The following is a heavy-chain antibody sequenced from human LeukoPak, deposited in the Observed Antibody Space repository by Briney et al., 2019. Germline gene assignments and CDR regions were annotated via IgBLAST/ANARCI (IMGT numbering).Heavy chain of an antibody. J-gene: IGHJ3*02. CDR3: ARQGYDILTGYIDAFDI. Sequence: PSETLSLTCTVSGGSISSGDYYWSWIRQPPGKGLEWIGYIYYSGSTNYNPSLKSRVTISVDTSKNQFSLKLRSVTAADTAIYYCARQGYDILTGYIDAFDIWGQGTMVTVSS. D-gene: IGHD3-9*01. V-gene: IGHV4-61*08. CDR1: GGSISSGDYY. CDR2: IYYSGST.